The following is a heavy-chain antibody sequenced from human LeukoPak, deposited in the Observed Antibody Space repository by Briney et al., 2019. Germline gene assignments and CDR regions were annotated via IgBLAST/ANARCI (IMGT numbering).Heavy chain of an antibody. J-gene: IGHJ4*02. CDR1: GLTFSSYS. CDR2: ISSRSSQI. D-gene: IGHD2-2*01. CDR3: ARARCSSTSCSYYFDY. V-gene: IGHV3-21*01. Sequence: GGSLRLSCAASGLTFSSYSMNWVRQAPGKGLEWVSSISSRSSQIYQAGSVKGRFTISRDNAKNSLYLQMNSLRAEDTAVYFCARARCSSTSCSYYFDYWGQGTLVTVSS.